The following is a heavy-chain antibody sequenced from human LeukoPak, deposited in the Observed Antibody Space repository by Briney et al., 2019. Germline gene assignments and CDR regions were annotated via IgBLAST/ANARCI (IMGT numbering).Heavy chain of an antibody. CDR1: GFTFSSYA. CDR3: ARERYSKLYFDY. D-gene: IGHD3-9*01. J-gene: IGHJ4*02. CDR2: ISYDGSNK. V-gene: IGHV3-30-3*01. Sequence: PGGSLRLSCAASGFTFSSYAMHWVRQAPGKGLEWVAVISYDGSNKYHADSVKGRFTISRDNSKNTLYLQMNSLRAEDTAVYYCARERYSKLYFDYWGQGTLVIVAS.